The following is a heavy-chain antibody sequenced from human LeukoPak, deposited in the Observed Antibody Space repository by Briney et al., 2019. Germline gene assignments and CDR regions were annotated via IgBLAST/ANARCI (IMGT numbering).Heavy chain of an antibody. D-gene: IGHD6-6*01. J-gene: IGHJ6*02. CDR1: GYTFTSYG. V-gene: IGHV1-18*01. Sequence: GASVKVSCKASGYTFTSYGIGGLRQAPGQGLEGMGWFSAYNGNTSYAQKLQGRVTMTTDTSTSTAYMEQRSLRSDDTAVYYCARSDAARDYYGMDVWGQGTTVTVSS. CDR3: ARSDAARDYYGMDV. CDR2: FSAYNGNT.